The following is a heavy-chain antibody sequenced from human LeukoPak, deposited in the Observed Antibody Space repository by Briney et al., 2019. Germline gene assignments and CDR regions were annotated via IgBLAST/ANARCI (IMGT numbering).Heavy chain of an antibody. Sequence: GASVKVSCKASGYTFIGYYMHWVRQAPGQGLEWMGRINPNSGGTNYAQKFQGRVTMTRDTSISTAYMELSRLRSDDTAVYYCARDLRLRYFESYYFDYWGQGTLVTVSS. D-gene: IGHD3-9*01. V-gene: IGHV1-2*06. J-gene: IGHJ4*02. CDR3: ARDLRLRYFESYYFDY. CDR2: INPNSGGT. CDR1: GYTFIGYY.